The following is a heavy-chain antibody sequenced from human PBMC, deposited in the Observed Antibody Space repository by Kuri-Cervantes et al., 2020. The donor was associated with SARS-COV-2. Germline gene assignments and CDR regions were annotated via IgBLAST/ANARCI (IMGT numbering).Heavy chain of an antibody. J-gene: IGHJ6*02. D-gene: IGHD3-10*01. CDR3: ARLAPRGGYFYGMDV. Sequence: ETLSLTCAASGFTFSSYAMHWVRQAPGKGLEYVSAIGSDGGTTYYANSVKGRFTISRDNSKNTLYLQMGSLRAEDMAVYYCARLAPRGGYFYGMDVWGQGTTVTVSS. V-gene: IGHV3-64*01. CDR1: GFTFSSYA. CDR2: IGSDGGTT.